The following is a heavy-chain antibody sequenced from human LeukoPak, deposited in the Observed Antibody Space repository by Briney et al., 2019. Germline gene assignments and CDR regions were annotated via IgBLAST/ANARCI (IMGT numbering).Heavy chain of an antibody. V-gene: IGHV4-61*01. Sequence: SETLSLTCTVSGGSVSSGSYFWSWIRQPPGKGLEWIGFIYYSGSSNYNPSLKSRVTISVDTSKNQFSLKLSSVTAADTAVYYCARVLVGPTASDIWGQGTVVIVFS. D-gene: IGHD1-26*01. CDR2: IYYSGSS. J-gene: IGHJ3*02. CDR3: ARVLVGPTASDI. CDR1: GGSVSSGSYF.